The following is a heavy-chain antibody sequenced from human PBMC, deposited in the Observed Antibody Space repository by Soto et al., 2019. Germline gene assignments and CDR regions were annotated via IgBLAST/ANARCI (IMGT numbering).Heavy chain of an antibody. CDR2: IIPIFGTA. J-gene: IGHJ4*02. D-gene: IGHD2-15*01. Sequence: SVKVSCKASGCTFSSYSISCVRQPAGQGLAWMGGIIPIFGTANYAQKYQGRVTITADESTSTAYMELSSLRSEDTAVYYCARDLRAPYCSGGSCYSEGDYWGQGTLVTVSS. CDR3: ARDLRAPYCSGGSCYSEGDY. CDR1: GCTFSSYS. V-gene: IGHV1-69*13.